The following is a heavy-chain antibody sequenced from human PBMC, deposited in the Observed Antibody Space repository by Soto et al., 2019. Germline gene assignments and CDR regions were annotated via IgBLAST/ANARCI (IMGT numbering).Heavy chain of an antibody. D-gene: IGHD3-10*01. CDR1: GFSLSTSGVG. CDR2: IYWDDDK. Sequence: QITLKESGPTLVKPTQTLTLTCTFSGFSLSTSGVGVGWIRQPPGKALEWLALIYWDDDKRYSPSLKSRLTITKDTSKTQVVLTMTNMDPVDTATYYCAHRNYYGSGSYYDGGYWFDPWGQGTLVTVSS. V-gene: IGHV2-5*02. J-gene: IGHJ5*02. CDR3: AHRNYYGSGSYYDGGYWFDP.